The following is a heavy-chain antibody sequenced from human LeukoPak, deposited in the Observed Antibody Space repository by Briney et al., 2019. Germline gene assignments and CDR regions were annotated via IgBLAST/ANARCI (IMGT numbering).Heavy chain of an antibody. Sequence: ASVKVSCKASGHTFTSHDINWVRQATGLGLEWLGWMSPKGGNTGYAQKFQGRVTMTRDTSISTAYMELSSPRFDDTAVYFCTREKDCADGICYEDWGQGTLVTVSS. D-gene: IGHD2-8*01. CDR3: TREKDCADGICYED. V-gene: IGHV1-8*01. J-gene: IGHJ4*02. CDR2: MSPKGGNT. CDR1: GHTFTSHD.